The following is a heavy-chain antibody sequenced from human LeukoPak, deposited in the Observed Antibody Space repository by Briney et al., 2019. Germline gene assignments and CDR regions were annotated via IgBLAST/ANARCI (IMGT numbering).Heavy chain of an antibody. Sequence: PSETLSLTCAVYGGSFSGYYWSWIRQPPGKGLEWIGEINHSGSTNYNPSLKSRVTISVDTSKNQFSLKLSSVTAADTAVYYCARGRGFTYGYYFRGDNWFDPWGQGTLVTVSS. CDR2: INHSGST. J-gene: IGHJ5*02. CDR3: ARGRGFTYGYYFRGDNWFDP. CDR1: GGSFSGYY. V-gene: IGHV4-34*01. D-gene: IGHD3-10*02.